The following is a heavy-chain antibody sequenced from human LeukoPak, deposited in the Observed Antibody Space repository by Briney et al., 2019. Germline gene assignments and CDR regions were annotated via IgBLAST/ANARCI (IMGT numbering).Heavy chain of an antibody. CDR3: ARRGILGFDY. D-gene: IGHD3-3*02. J-gene: IGHJ4*02. Sequence: SETLSLTCTVSGGSISSSSYYWGWIRQPPGKGLEWIGSIYYSGSTYYNPSLKSRVTISVDTSKNQFSLKLSSVTAADTAVYYCARRGILGFDYWGQGTLVTVSS. V-gene: IGHV4-39*01. CDR2: IYYSGST. CDR1: GGSISSSSYY.